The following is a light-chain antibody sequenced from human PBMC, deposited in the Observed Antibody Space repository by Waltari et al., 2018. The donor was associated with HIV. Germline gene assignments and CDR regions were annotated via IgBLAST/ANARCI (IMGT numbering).Light chain of an antibody. V-gene: IGLV2-23*02. CDR1: SSDVGSYNL. J-gene: IGLJ2*01. CDR2: EVN. CDR3: CSYAIGGTFV. Sequence: QSALTQPASVSGSPGQSITMSCTGTSSDVGSYNLVSWYQQHPGKAPKLIIYEVNKRPPGITNRFSGFKSGNTASLTITGLQAEDEADYHCCSYAIGGTFVFGGGTK.